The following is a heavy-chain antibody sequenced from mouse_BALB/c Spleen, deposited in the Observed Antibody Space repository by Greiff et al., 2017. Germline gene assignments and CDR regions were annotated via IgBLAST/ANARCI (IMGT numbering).Heavy chain of an antibody. CDR2: IWAGGST. J-gene: IGHJ4*01. V-gene: IGHV2-9*02. D-gene: IGHD2-4*01. CDR1: GFSLTSYG. Sequence: VQGVESGPGLVAPSQSLSITCTVSGFSLTSYGVHWVRQPPGKGLEWLGVIWAGGSTNYNSALMSRLSISKDNSKSQVFLKMNSLQTDDTAMYYCARATMITTAYYYAMDYWGQGTSVTVSS. CDR3: ARATMITTAYYYAMDY.